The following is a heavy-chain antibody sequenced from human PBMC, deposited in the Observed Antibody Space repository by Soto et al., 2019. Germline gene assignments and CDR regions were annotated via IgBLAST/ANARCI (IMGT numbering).Heavy chain of an antibody. CDR1: GGSISSGDYY. V-gene: IGHV4-31*03. CDR3: ARKSRHAYYFDY. D-gene: IGHD2-2*01. Sequence: SETLSLTCTVSGGSISSGDYYWSWIRQHPGKGLEWIGYIYYSGSTYYNPSLKSRVTISVDTSKNQFSLKLSSVTAADPAVYYCARKSRHAYYFDYWGQGALVTVSS. CDR2: IYYSGST. J-gene: IGHJ4*02.